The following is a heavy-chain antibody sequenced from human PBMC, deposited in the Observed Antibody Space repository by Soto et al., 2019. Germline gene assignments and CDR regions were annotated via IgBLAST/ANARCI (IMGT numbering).Heavy chain of an antibody. Sequence: ASVKVSCKASGYTLTSYGISWVRQAPGQGLEWMGWISAYNGNTNYAQKLQGRVTMTTDTSTSTAYMELRSLRSDDTAVYYCARVGYYDSSGYYPNYWYFDLWGRGTLVTVSS. V-gene: IGHV1-18*01. D-gene: IGHD3-22*01. CDR3: ARVGYYDSSGYYPNYWYFDL. CDR1: GYTLTSYG. CDR2: ISAYNGNT. J-gene: IGHJ2*01.